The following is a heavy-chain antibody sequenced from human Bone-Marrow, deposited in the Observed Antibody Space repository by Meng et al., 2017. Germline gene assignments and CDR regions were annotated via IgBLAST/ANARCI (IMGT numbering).Heavy chain of an antibody. J-gene: IGHJ4*01. Sequence: GGSLRLSCAASGFTFTENSMAWVRQAPGKGLQWVSAITSSHATFYAHSVKDRFTISRDNSKNTVYLQMNSLGAEDTAMYYCTKGARLVDYWGHGTRVTVSS. V-gene: IGHV3-23*01. CDR1: GFTFTENS. CDR2: ITSSHAT. D-gene: IGHD3-9*01. CDR3: TKGARLVDY.